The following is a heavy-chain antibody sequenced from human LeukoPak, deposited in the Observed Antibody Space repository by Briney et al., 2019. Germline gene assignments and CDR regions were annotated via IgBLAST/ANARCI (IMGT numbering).Heavy chain of an antibody. CDR2: ISAYNGNT. CDR1: GYTFTSYG. V-gene: IGHV1-18*01. J-gene: IGHJ6*03. D-gene: IGHD4-17*01. CDR3: ARGPHYGDYGYYYYYMDV. Sequence: VSVKVSCKASGYTFTSYGISWVRQAPGQGLEWMGWISAYNGNTNYAQKLQGRVTMTTDTSTSTAYMELRSLRSDDTAVYYCARGPHYGDYGYYYYYMDVWGKGTTVTVSS.